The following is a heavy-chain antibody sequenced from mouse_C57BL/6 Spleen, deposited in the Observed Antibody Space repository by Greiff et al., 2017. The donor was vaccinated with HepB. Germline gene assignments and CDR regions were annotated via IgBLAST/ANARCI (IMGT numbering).Heavy chain of an antibody. CDR1: GYTFTSYW. Sequence: QVQLQQPGAELVRPGSSVKLSCKASGYTFTSYWMDWVKQRPGQGLEWIGNIYPSDSETHYNQKFKDKATLTVDKSSSTAYMQLSSLTSEDSAVYYCASKRELTGDYWGQGTTLTVSS. D-gene: IGHD4-1*01. V-gene: IGHV1-61*01. CDR2: IYPSDSET. J-gene: IGHJ2*01. CDR3: ASKRELTGDY.